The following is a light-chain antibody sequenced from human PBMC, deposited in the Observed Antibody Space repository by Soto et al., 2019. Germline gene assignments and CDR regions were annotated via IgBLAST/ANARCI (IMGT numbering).Light chain of an antibody. CDR1: QSVSSN. CDR2: GAS. V-gene: IGKV3-15*01. Sequence: ETVMTQSPVTLSVSPGERVTLSCRASQSVSSNLAWYQQKPGQAPRLLIYGASTRATGIPAWFSGSGSGTEFTLTISSLQSEDFAVYYCQQYDNWPLTFGGGTKVEIK. J-gene: IGKJ4*01. CDR3: QQYDNWPLT.